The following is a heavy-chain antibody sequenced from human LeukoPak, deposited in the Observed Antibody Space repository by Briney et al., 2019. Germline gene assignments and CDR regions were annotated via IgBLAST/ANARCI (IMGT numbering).Heavy chain of an antibody. J-gene: IGHJ6*03. CDR1: GYTFTGYY. CDR2: INPNSGGT. D-gene: IGHD3-3*01. V-gene: IGHV1-2*02. CDR3: ARGNRAPPYDFWSGYLTYYYMDV. Sequence: ASVKVSCKASGYTFTGYYMHWVRQAPGQGLEWMGWINPNSGGTNYAQKFQGRVTMTRDTSISTAYMELSRLRSDDTAVYYCARGNRAPPYDFWSGYLTYYYMDVWGNGTTVTVSS.